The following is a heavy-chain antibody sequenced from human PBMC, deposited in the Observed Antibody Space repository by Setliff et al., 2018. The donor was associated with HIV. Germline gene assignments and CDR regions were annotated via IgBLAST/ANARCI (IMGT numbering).Heavy chain of an antibody. CDR2: IHSGGST. V-gene: IGHV3-66*01. CDR1: GFTVSNDY. J-gene: IGHJ4*02. Sequence: GGSLRLSCAASGFTVSNDYMSWVRQAPGRGLEWVSVIHSGGSTYYADSVKGRFNILRDDSKKTVDLQMNSLRADDTAVYYCVKDVVKFWSGSGALDFWGPGTLVTVSS. D-gene: IGHD3-3*01. CDR3: VKDVVKFWSGSGALDF.